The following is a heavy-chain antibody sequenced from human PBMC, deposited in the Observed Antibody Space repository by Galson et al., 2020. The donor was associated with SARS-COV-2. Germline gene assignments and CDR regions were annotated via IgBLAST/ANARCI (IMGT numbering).Heavy chain of an antibody. J-gene: IGHJ6*02. CDR2: LDWADEK. CDR3: ARISEYSCSSAPYYGCMDV. V-gene: IGHV2-70*01. Sequence: SGPTLVNPTQTRTLTYTFPGFSHSTSGMCVSWIRQPPGKAREWLALLDWADEKYYSTSLKTRLTISKDTSKNQVVLTLNKMDPVDTATYYCARISEYSCSSAPYYGCMDVWGQGTTVTVSS. D-gene: IGHD6-6*01. CDR1: GFSHSTSGMC.